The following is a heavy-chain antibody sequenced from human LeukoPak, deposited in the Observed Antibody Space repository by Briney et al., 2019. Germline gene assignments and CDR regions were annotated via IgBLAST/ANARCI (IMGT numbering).Heavy chain of an antibody. CDR2: IYPGDSDT. Sequence: GEPLKISCKGSGYSFTSYWIGWVRQMPGKGLEWMGSIYPGDSDTRYSPSFQGQVTISADKSISTAYLQWSSLKASDTAMYYCARGDGLEYYDSSGYYPYWGQGTLVTVSS. D-gene: IGHD3-22*01. CDR1: GYSFTSYW. V-gene: IGHV5-51*01. J-gene: IGHJ4*02. CDR3: ARGDGLEYYDSSGYYPY.